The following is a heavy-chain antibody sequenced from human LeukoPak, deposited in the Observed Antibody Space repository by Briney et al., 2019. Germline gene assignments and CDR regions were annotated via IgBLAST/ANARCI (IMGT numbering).Heavy chain of an antibody. V-gene: IGHV3-23*01. CDR3: ATAIDLNIAAAGTY. CDR2: ISGSGTNT. CDR1: GFTFSSYA. J-gene: IGHJ4*02. D-gene: IGHD6-13*01. Sequence: GGSLRLSCAASGFTFSSYAMNWVRQAPGKGLEWVSGISGSGTNTYYADSVKGRFTISRDNSKNTLYLQMNSLRAEDTAVYYCATAIDLNIAAAGTYWGQGTLVTVSS.